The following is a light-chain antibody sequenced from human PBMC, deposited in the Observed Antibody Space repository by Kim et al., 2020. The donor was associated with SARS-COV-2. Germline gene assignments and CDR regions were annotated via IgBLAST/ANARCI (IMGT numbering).Light chain of an antibody. CDR3: NSRDRDSTGNLYV. Sequence: TCQGDSLSRNVASWYQQEPGRAPLLVLYAKNSRPSGIPDRFSGSSSGDTASLTSSGAQAADEADYYCNSRDRDSTGNLYVFGSGTKVTVL. CDR2: AKN. V-gene: IGLV3-19*01. J-gene: IGLJ1*01. CDR1: SLSRNV.